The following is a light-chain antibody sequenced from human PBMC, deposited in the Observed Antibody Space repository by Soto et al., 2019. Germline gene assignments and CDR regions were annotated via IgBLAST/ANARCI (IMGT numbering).Light chain of an antibody. CDR1: SSNIGAGYE. V-gene: IGLV1-40*01. CDR3: QSYDSSLSALYV. CDR2: GNS. Sequence: QSVLTQPPSVSGAPGQRVTISCTGSSSNIGAGYEVHWDQQLPGTAPKLLIYGNSNRPSGVPDRFSGSKSGTSASLAITGLQAEDEADYYCQSYDSSLSALYVFGTGTKLTVL. J-gene: IGLJ1*01.